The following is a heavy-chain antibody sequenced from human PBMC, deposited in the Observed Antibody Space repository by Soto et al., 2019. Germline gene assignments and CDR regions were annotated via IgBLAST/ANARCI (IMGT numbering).Heavy chain of an antibody. CDR3: AREYNWNDVRYGMDV. CDR2: IIPIFSTA. CDR1: GGTFSTYA. V-gene: IGHV1-69*01. Sequence: QVQLVQSGAEVKKPGSSVKVSCKASGGTFSTYAISWVRQAPGQGLGWMGGIIPIFSTANYAQKFQGRLTITADESTSTVYMELSSLRSEDTAVYFCAREYNWNDVRYGMDVWGQGTTVTVSS. J-gene: IGHJ6*02. D-gene: IGHD1-20*01.